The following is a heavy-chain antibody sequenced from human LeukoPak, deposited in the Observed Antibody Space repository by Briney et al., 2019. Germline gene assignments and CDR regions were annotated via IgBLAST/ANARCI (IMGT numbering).Heavy chain of an antibody. V-gene: IGHV3-23*01. Sequence: GGSLRLSCAASGLTFSSYVTTWVRQAPGKGLEWVTTTTGSGATTDYADSVKGRFTISRDNSKNTLSLQMNSLRAEDTAVYYCARSWYFDLWGRGTLVTVSS. CDR3: ARSWYFDL. CDR2: TTGSGATT. CDR1: GLTFSSYV. J-gene: IGHJ2*01.